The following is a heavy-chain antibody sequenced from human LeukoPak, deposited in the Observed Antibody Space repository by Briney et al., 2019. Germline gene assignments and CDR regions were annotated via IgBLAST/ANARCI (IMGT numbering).Heavy chain of an antibody. CDR3: AKEETRYRSGRYFRH. J-gene: IGHJ1*01. Sequence: GSSPRLSCAASGFTFSSFGMRWVRQAPGKWLEWVAVITNNGSTKYYADSVKGRFTISRDNSKNTLYLQMNSLRAEDTAVYYCAKEETRYRSGRYFRHWGQGTLVTVSS. CDR1: GFTFSSFG. D-gene: IGHD6-25*01. V-gene: IGHV3-30*18. CDR2: ITNNGSTK.